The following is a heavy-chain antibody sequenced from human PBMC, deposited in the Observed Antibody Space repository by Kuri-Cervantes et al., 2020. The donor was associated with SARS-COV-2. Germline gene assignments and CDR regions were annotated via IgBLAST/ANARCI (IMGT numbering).Heavy chain of an antibody. CDR3: ARRAYGEQVDYYYMDV. CDR2: IYPGDSDT. Sequence: GGSLRLSCKGSGYSFTTYWIGWVRQMPGKGLEWMGIIYPGDSDTRYSPSFQGQVTILADKSISTAFLQWSSLKASDTAIYYCARRAYGEQVDYYYMDVWGKGTTVTVSS. D-gene: IGHD4-17*01. J-gene: IGHJ6*03. V-gene: IGHV5-51*01. CDR1: GYSFTTYW.